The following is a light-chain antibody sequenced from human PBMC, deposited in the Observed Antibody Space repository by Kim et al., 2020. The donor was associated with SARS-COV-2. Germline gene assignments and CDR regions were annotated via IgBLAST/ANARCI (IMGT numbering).Light chain of an antibody. CDR1: SSDVGGYNY. Sequence: QSALTQSASVSGSPGQSITISCTGTSSDVGGYNYVSWYQQHPGKAPKLMIYDVSKRPSGVSNRFSGSKSGNTASLTISGLQAEDEADYYCSSYTSSSHVFGTGTKVTVL. CDR3: SSYTSSSHV. V-gene: IGLV2-14*01. CDR2: DVS. J-gene: IGLJ1*01.